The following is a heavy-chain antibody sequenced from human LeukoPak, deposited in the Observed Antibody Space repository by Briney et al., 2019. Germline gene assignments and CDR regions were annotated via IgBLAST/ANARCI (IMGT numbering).Heavy chain of an antibody. D-gene: IGHD3-3*01. CDR3: AKSSWSAVFGVITFFDQ. V-gene: IGHV4-39*01. Sequence: SETLSLTCSVSGGLSWSSYYWGWVRQSPGERLEWIGSIYFSGTTSYNPSLESRVTISVDSSKTQFSLKLASVTAADSAVYYCAKSSWSAVFGVITFFDQWGQGSRVSVSS. J-gene: IGHJ4*02. CDR2: IYFSGTT. CDR1: GGLSWSSYY.